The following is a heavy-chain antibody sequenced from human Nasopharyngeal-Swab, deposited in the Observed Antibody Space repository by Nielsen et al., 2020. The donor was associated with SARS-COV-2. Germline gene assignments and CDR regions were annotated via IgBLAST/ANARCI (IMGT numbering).Heavy chain of an antibody. CDR3: VRGGREGSRWQDWYFDL. D-gene: IGHD6-13*01. CDR1: GGSFSSYS. V-gene: IGHV1-69*13. J-gene: IGHJ2*01. Sequence: SVRVSCMASGGSFSSYSIIWVGQAPAHGLEWMGGIIPIFGTANYAQKFQGRVTITANESTSTAYMELSSLRSEDTAVYYCVRGGREGSRWQDWYFDLWGRGTLVTVSS. CDR2: IIPIFGTA.